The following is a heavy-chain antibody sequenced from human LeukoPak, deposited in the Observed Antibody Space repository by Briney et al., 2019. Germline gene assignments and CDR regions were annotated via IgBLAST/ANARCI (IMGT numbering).Heavy chain of an antibody. V-gene: IGHV3-9*01. CDR3: AKDVSSSWSAPDFDY. Sequence: GGSLRLSCAASGFTFDDYAMHWVRQAPGKGLEWVSGISWNSGSLGYADYVKGRFTISRDNANNSLYLQMNSLRAEDTAFYYCAKDVSSSWSAPDFDYWGQGTLVTVSS. CDR1: GFTFDDYA. CDR2: ISWNSGSL. J-gene: IGHJ4*02. D-gene: IGHD6-13*01.